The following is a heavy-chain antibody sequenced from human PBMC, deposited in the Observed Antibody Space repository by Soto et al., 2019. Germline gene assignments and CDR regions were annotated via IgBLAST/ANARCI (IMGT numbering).Heavy chain of an antibody. Sequence: GASVKVSCKASGYTFTSYDINWVRQAPGQGLEWMGGIIPIFGTANYAQKFQGRVTITADESTSTAYMELSSLRSEDTAVYYCAREWKRYDRAVGGMDVWGQGTTVTVSS. D-gene: IGHD3-22*01. CDR1: GYTFTSYD. J-gene: IGHJ6*02. V-gene: IGHV1-69*13. CDR2: IIPIFGTA. CDR3: AREWKRYDRAVGGMDV.